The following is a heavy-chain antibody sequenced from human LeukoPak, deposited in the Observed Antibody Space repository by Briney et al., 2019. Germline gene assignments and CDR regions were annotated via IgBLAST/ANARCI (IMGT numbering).Heavy chain of an antibody. J-gene: IGHJ4*02. D-gene: IGHD3-10*01. Sequence: GGSLRLSCAASGFTFSSYSMNWVRQAPGKGLEWVSYISSTSNTMYYADSVKGRFTISRDNAKTSLYLPMNSLTPEDTAVYYCARISVIRGLSSFDSWGQGTLVTVSS. V-gene: IGHV3-48*04. CDR3: ARISVIRGLSSFDS. CDR2: ISSTSNTM. CDR1: GFTFSSYS.